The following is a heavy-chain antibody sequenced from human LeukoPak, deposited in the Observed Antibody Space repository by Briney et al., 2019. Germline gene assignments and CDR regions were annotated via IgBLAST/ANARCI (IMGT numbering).Heavy chain of an antibody. J-gene: IGHJ4*02. CDR1: GFTFSSYA. Sequence: PGGSLRLSRAASGFTFSSYAMSWVRQAPGKGLEWVSRINGNVGSTYYADSVKGRFTISRDNSKKTLYLQMNSLRAEDTAVYYCAKEIYGDYGGVDYWGQGTLVIVSS. V-gene: IGHV3-23*01. D-gene: IGHD4-17*01. CDR3: AKEIYGDYGGVDY. CDR2: INGNVGST.